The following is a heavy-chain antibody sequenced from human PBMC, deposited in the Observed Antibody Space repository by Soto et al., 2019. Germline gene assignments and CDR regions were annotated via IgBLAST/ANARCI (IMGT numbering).Heavy chain of an antibody. J-gene: IGHJ6*02. CDR1: GFTFTSSA. D-gene: IGHD3-3*01. CDR2: IVVGSGNT. CDR3: AATPYDFWSGEAPYYYGMDV. Sequence: GASVKVSCKASGFTFTSSAVQWVRQARGQRLEWIGWIVVGSGNTNYAQKFQERVTITRDMSTSTAYMELSSLRSEDTAVYYCAATPYDFWSGEAPYYYGMDVWGQGTTVTVSS. V-gene: IGHV1-58*01.